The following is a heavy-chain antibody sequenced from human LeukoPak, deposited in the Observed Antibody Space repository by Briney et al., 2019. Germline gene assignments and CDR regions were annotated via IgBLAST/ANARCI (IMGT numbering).Heavy chain of an antibody. D-gene: IGHD5-24*01. V-gene: IGHV4-39*01. J-gene: IGHJ4*02. CDR3: ASGRDGYNDY. Sequence: SETLSLTCTVSGGSIRSSYYYWGWIRQPPGKGLEWIGSIYDSGSTYYNPSLKSRVTISVDTSKNQFSLKLNSVTAADTAVYYCASGRDGYNDYWGQGTLVTVSS. CDR2: IYDSGST. CDR1: GGSIRSSYYY.